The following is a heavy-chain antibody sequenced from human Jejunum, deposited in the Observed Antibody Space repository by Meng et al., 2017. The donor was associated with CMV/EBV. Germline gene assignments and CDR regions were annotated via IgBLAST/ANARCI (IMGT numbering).Heavy chain of an antibody. V-gene: IGHV3-30*02. Sequence: MHWVRQAPGKGLEWVAIIRYDGSNKNYLHSVRGRFTISRDDSKNTLYLQMNNLRGDDTAIYYCAKVTSSRTMDPRTRSGQYYAMDVWGQGTTVTVSS. J-gene: IGHJ6*02. CDR2: IRYDGSNK. CDR3: AKVTSSRTMDPRTRSGQYYAMDV. D-gene: IGHD2-2*01.